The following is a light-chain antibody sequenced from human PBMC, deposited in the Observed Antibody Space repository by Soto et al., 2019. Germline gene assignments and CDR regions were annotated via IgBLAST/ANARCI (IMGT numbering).Light chain of an antibody. CDR2: GNS. J-gene: IGLJ1*01. CDR1: SSNIGANYD. CDR3: QSYDSSLSGYV. Sequence: QSVLTQPPSVSGAPGQRVTISCTGSSSNIGANYDVHWYQQLPGTAPKLLIYGNSNRASGVPDRFSGSKSGTSASLAITGLQAEDEADYYCQSYDSSLSGYVFGTGTKLTVV. V-gene: IGLV1-40*01.